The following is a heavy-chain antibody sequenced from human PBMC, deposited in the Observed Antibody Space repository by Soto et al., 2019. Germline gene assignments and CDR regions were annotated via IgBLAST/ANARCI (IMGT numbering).Heavy chain of an antibody. V-gene: IGHV1-18*04. D-gene: IGHD2-2*02. J-gene: IGHJ4*02. CDR1: GYTFTSYG. Sequence: GASVKVSCKASGYTFTSYGLSWVRQAPGQGLEWMGCISAYNGNTNYAQKLQGRVTMTTDTSTSTAYMELRSLRSDDPAVYYCARDHCSSTSCYSAVDYWGQGTLVTVSS. CDR3: ARDHCSSTSCYSAVDY. CDR2: ISAYNGNT.